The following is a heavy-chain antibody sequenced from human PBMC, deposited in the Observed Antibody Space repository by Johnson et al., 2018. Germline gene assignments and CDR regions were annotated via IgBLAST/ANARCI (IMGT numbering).Heavy chain of an antibody. CDR1: GFTFRNAW. CDR3: TTAVRWEFPPVDY. CDR2: IQSNSDGGTA. V-gene: IGHV3-15*07. D-gene: IGHD1-26*01. J-gene: IGHJ4*02. Sequence: VQLQESGGGLVQPGGSLKLSCEASGFTFRNAWMTWVRQAPGKGPEWVGRIQSNSDGGTADYAAPVKGRFTISRDDSENTRYLQMNSLKTEDTALYYCTTAVRWEFPPVDYWGQGTLVTVSS.